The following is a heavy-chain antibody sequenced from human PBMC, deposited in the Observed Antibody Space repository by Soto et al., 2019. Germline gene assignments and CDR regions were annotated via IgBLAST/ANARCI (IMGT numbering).Heavy chain of an antibody. D-gene: IGHD3-16*01. CDR3: ARSGGSPSPATRYFEY. CDR2: IAYDGNIK. J-gene: IGHJ4*02. Sequence: QVQLVESGGGVVQPGRSLRLSCAASGFTFSSYTMHWVRQAPGRGLEWVTLIAYDGNIKYYTDSVKGRVAVSRDNSQNTLYLQMDSLTAEDTALYYCARSGGSPSPATRYFEYWGRGTLVTVSS. CDR1: GFTFSSYT. V-gene: IGHV3-30*09.